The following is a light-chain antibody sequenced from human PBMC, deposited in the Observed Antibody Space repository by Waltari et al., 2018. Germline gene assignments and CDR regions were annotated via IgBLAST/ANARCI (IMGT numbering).Light chain of an antibody. J-gene: IGLJ3*02. CDR1: GPRSGRID. V-gene: IGLV1-44*01. CDR3: AAWFDSLNGWV. CDR2: HIN. Sequence: QSLVTQSPSVSGTPGQRVTISCSSCGPRSGRIDLPWYQQLPGTAPNLLIYHINERPSGVPDRFSGSKSGTSATLTISGLQSEDEADYYCAAWFDSLNGWVFGGGTKVTVL.